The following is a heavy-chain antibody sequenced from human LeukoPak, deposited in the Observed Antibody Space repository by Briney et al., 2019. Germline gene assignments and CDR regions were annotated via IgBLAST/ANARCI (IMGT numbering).Heavy chain of an antibody. CDR2: IYYSGST. J-gene: IGHJ4*02. V-gene: IGHV4-59*01. D-gene: IGHD1-26*01. CDR1: GGSISSYY. CDR3: ASSSRDEGVNKWEFDD. Sequence: SETLSLTCSVSGGSISSYYWSWIRQPPGKGLEWIGYIYYSGSTNYNPSLKSRVTISVDTSKNQFSLKLSSVTAADTAVYYCASSSRDEGVNKWEFDDWGQGTLVTVSS.